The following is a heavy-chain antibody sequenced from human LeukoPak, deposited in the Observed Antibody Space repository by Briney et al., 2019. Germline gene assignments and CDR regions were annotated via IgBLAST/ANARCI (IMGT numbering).Heavy chain of an antibody. CDR2: ISSSGSFI. Sequence: GGSLRLSCAASGFTFSSYSMNWVRQAPGKGLEWVSSISSSGSFIYYADSVKGRLTTSRDNAKNSLYLQMNSLRADDTAVCYCARVVTAAWDWFDPWGQGTLVTVSS. V-gene: IGHV3-21*01. CDR1: GFTFSSYS. D-gene: IGHD2-2*01. CDR3: ARVVTAAWDWFDP. J-gene: IGHJ5*02.